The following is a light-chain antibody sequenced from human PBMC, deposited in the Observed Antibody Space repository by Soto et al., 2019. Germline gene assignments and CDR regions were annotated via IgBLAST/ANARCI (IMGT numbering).Light chain of an antibody. CDR2: EVS. V-gene: IGLV2-14*01. J-gene: IGLJ2*01. Sequence: QSALTQPASVSGSPGQSITISCTGTSSDVGGYNYVSWYQQHPGKAPKLIIYEVSNRPSGVSNRFSGSKSGNTASLTISGLQAEDEADYCCSSYTSSSTLVIFGAGTKLTVL. CDR1: SSDVGGYNY. CDR3: SSYTSSSTLVI.